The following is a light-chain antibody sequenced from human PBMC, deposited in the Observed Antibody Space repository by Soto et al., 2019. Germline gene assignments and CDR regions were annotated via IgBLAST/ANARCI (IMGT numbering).Light chain of an antibody. CDR3: NHYNTWPPET. CDR2: GAS. Sequence: EIVMTQSPATLSVSPGERATLSCRASQSVSSNLAWYQQKPGQAPRLLNYGASTSATGIPARFSGSGSGTDFTHTNSSLQSEAYEVYYCNHYNTWPPETIGQGTKVAIK. V-gene: IGKV3-15*01. J-gene: IGKJ1*01. CDR1: QSVSSN.